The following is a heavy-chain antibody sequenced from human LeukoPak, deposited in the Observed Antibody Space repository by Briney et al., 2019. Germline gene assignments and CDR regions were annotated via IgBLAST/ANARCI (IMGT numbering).Heavy chain of an antibody. Sequence: GESLKISCEGSGYSFTSYWIGWVRQMPGKGLEWMGIIYPGDSDTRYSPSFQGQVTISADKSISTAYLQWSSLKASDTAMYYCARHGGRSGYEQWLVLPYYYYYGMDVWGQGTTVTVSS. D-gene: IGHD6-19*01. V-gene: IGHV5-51*01. J-gene: IGHJ6*02. CDR1: GYSFTSYW. CDR3: ARHGGRSGYEQWLVLPYYYYYGMDV. CDR2: IYPGDSDT.